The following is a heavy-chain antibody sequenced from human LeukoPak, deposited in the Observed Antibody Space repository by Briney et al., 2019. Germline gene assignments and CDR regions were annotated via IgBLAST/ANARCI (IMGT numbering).Heavy chain of an antibody. CDR3: AREGRGGFDI. D-gene: IGHD6-25*01. V-gene: IGHV3-7*01. J-gene: IGHJ3*02. CDR2: IKQDGSEK. CDR1: GFTFSSYW. Sequence: GGSLRLSCAASGFTFSSYWMHWVRQAPGKGLEWVANIKQDGSEKEYVGSVKGRFTISRDNAKNSLYLQMNSLRAEDTAVYYCAREGRGGFDIWGQGTMVTVSS.